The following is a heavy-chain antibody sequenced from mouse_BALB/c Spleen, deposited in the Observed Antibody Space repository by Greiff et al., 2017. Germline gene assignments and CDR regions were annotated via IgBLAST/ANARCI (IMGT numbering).Heavy chain of an antibody. D-gene: IGHD2-10*01. Sequence: QVQLKESGAELVRPGVSVKISCKGSGYTFTDYAMHWVKQSHAKSLEWIGVISTYYGDASYNQKFKGKATMTVDKSSSTAYMELARLTSEDSAIYYCARSYYGNYVPFSYGGQGTLVTVSA. J-gene: IGHJ3*01. CDR3: ARSYYGNYVPFSY. CDR1: GYTFTDYA. V-gene: IGHV1S137*01. CDR2: ISTYYGDA.